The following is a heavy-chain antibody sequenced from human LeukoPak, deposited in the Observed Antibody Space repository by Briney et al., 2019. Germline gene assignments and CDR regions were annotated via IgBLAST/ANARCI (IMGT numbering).Heavy chain of an antibody. V-gene: IGHV1-69*01. CDR2: IIPIFGTA. CDR1: GGTFSSYA. Sequence: SVKVSCKASGGTFSSYAISWVRQAPGQGLEWMGGIIPIFGTANYAQKFQGRVTITADESTSTAYMELSGLRSEDTAVYYCAVPYSSSWLSGFPYWGQGTLVTVSS. CDR3: AVPYSSSWLSGFPY. J-gene: IGHJ4*02. D-gene: IGHD6-13*01.